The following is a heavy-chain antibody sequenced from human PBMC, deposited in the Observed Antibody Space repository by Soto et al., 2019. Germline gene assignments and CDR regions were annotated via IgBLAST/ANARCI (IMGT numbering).Heavy chain of an antibody. V-gene: IGHV4-30-2*01. CDR2: IYHSGST. CDR1: GGSISSGGYS. D-gene: IGHD2-8*01. J-gene: IGHJ5*02. Sequence: QLQLQESGSGLVKPSQTLSLTCAFSGGSISSGGYSWSWIRQPPGKGLEWIGYIYHSGSTYYNPSLESLVTLSVDRSKIQFSLKLSYVAGADPAVYYCARWWMDYPRFDPLGQGTLVTVSS. CDR3: ARWWMDYPRFDP.